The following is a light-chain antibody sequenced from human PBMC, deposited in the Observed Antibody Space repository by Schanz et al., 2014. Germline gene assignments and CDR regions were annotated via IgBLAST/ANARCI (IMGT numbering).Light chain of an antibody. J-gene: IGLJ3*02. V-gene: IGLV8-61*01. CDR1: SGSVSTSYY. CDR3: VLFMGSDIWV. Sequence: QTVVTQESSFSVSPGGTVTLTCGLSSGSVSTSYYPSWYQQTPGQPPRTLIYSTNTRSAGVPDRFSGSILGNKAALTITGAQADDESDYYCVLFMGSDIWVFGGGTKVTVL. CDR2: STN.